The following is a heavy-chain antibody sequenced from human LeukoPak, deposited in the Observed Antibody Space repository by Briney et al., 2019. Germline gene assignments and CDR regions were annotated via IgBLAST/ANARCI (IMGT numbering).Heavy chain of an antibody. CDR1: GFTFSSYS. D-gene: IGHD3-3*01. J-gene: IGHJ3*01. V-gene: IGHV3-48*01. CDR2: ISSSSSTI. Sequence: GGSLRLSCAASGFTFSSYSMNWVRQAPGKGLEWVSYISSSSSTIYYADSVKGRFSISRDNSKNTLYLQMNGLRAEDTAVYYCARESGWGLPHAFDFWGQGTMVTVSS. CDR3: ARESGWGLPHAFDF.